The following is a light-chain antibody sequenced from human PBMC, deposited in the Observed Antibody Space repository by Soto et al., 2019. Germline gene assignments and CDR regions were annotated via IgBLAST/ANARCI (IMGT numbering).Light chain of an antibody. V-gene: IGKV1-5*01. CDR2: DAC. CDR1: QSISSW. CDR3: QQYNSYLT. Sequence: DIQMTQSPSTLSASVGDRVTITCRASQSISSWLAWYQQKPGKAPKLLIYDACSLESGVPSRFSGSGSGTEFRLTSSSLQPDDFATYYCQQYNSYLTFGGGTKVEIK. J-gene: IGKJ4*01.